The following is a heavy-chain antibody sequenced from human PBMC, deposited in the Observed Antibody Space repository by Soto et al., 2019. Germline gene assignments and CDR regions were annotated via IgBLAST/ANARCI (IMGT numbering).Heavy chain of an antibody. CDR1: GVSISSYY. J-gene: IGHJ4*02. Sequence: PSETLSLTCTVSGVSISSYYWSWIRRPPGKGLEWIGYIYYSGSTNYNPSLKSRVTISVDTSKNQFSLKLTSVTAADTAVYYCARDKITGLFDYWGQGTLVTV. CDR2: IYYSGST. V-gene: IGHV4-59*12. CDR3: ARDKITGLFDY. D-gene: IGHD2-8*02.